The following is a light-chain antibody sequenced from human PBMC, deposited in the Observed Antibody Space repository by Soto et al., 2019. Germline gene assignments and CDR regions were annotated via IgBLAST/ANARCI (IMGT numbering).Light chain of an antibody. CDR1: SSNIGSNT. CDR2: SNN. Sequence: QSVLTQPPSASGTPGQRVTISCSGSSSNIGSNTVNWYQQLPGTAPKLLIYSNNQWPSGVPDRFSGSKSGTSASLAISGLQSDDEADYYCAAWDDSLNGVVFGGGTKLTVL. CDR3: AAWDDSLNGVV. J-gene: IGLJ2*01. V-gene: IGLV1-44*01.